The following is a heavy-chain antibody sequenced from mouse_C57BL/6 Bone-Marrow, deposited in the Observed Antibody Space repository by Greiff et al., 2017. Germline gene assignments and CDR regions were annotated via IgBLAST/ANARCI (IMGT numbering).Heavy chain of an antibody. CDR3: ARSHYYGSSPYVYFDV. CDR2: INPSSGYT. J-gene: IGHJ1*03. D-gene: IGHD1-1*01. Sequence: QVQLQQSGAELARPGASVKMSCKASGYTFTSYTMHWVKQRPGQGLEWIGYINPSSGYTKYNQKFKDKTTLTADKSSSTAYMQLSSLTSEDSAVYYCARSHYYGSSPYVYFDVWGTGTTVTVSS. CDR1: GYTFTSYT. V-gene: IGHV1-4*01.